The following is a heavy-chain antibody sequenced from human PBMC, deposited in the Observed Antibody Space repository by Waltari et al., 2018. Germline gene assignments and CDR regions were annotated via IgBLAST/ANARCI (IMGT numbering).Heavy chain of an antibody. J-gene: IGHJ5*02. CDR2: ISIYSGDT. V-gene: IGHV1-18*04. CDR1: GYTFANNE. Sequence: QLVPSGAEVKRPGASVTVSCKTSGYTFANNESNRVRQAPGQGLEWMGWISIYSGDTKFAQRFQDRATITTDTSTSTVFLELRGLRSDDTAVYYCAREARAVAGSWFAHWGQGTPVTVSS. CDR3: AREARAVAGSWFAH. D-gene: IGHD6-19*01.